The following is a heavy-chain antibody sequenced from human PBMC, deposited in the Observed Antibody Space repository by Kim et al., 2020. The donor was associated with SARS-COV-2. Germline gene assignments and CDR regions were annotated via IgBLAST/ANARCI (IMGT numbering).Heavy chain of an antibody. CDR2: IYYSGST. CDR1: GGSISSYY. CDR3: ARVWGGDYDFWSGYYGWFDP. V-gene: IGHV4-59*01. Sequence: SETLSLTCTVSGGSISSYYWSWIRQPPGKGLEWIGYIYYSGSTNYNPSLKSRVTISVDTSKNQFSLKLSSVTAADTAVYYCARVWGGDYDFWSGYYGWFDPWGQGTLVTVSS. D-gene: IGHD3-3*01. J-gene: IGHJ5*02.